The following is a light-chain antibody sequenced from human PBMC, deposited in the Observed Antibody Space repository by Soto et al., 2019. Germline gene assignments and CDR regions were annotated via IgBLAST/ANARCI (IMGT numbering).Light chain of an antibody. V-gene: IGLV2-14*01. Sequence: QSALTQPASVSGSPGQSITISCTGTSSDVGGYNYVSWYQQHPGKAPKLMIYEVSNRPSGVSNRFSGSKSGNTASLTISGLQAEDEADYYCSSYTSISLYVFGTGTKVTVL. CDR1: SSDVGGYNY. J-gene: IGLJ1*01. CDR2: EVS. CDR3: SSYTSISLYV.